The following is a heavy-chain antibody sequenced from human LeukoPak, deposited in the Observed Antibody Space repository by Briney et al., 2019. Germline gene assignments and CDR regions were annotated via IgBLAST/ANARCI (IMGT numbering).Heavy chain of an antibody. Sequence: SETLSLTCAVSGDSISSTSWWSSVRRPPGKGLEWVGGIYHSGGTNYNPSLKSRVTISVDTSKNQFSLKLSSVTAADTAVYYCVTEFPGWGQGTLVTVSS. V-gene: IGHV4-4*02. J-gene: IGHJ4*02. CDR1: GDSISSTSW. CDR2: IYHSGGT. CDR3: VTEFPG.